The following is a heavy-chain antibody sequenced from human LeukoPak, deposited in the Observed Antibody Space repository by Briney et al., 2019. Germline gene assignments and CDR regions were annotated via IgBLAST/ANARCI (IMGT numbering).Heavy chain of an antibody. Sequence: GGSLRLSCAASGFTFSRYWMHWVRQAPGKGLVWVSHINPDGSSTRYADSVKGRFTISRDNAKNTLYLQMNSLRAEDTAVYYCVRVRGAAAATPLEFDYWGQGTLVTVSS. CDR2: INPDGSST. J-gene: IGHJ4*02. V-gene: IGHV3-74*01. CDR3: VRVRGAAAATPLEFDY. CDR1: GFTFSRYW. D-gene: IGHD6-25*01.